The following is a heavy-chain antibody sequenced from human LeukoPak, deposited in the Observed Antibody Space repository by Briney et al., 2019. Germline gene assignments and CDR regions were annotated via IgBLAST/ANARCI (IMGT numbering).Heavy chain of an antibody. J-gene: IGHJ4*02. CDR2: INPNSGGT. CDR3: TREDF. Sequence: ASVKVSCKASGYTFTGYYMHWVRQAPGQGLEWMGWINPNSGGTNYAQKFQGRVTLTRDTSINTAYMEVSRLTSDDTALYYCTREDFWGQGTLVTVSS. V-gene: IGHV1-2*02. CDR1: GYTFTGYY.